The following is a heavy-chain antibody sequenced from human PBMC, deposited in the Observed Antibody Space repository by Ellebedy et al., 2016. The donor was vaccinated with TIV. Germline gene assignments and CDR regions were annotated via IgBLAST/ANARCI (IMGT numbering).Heavy chain of an antibody. D-gene: IGHD2-15*01. Sequence: GESLKISCAASGFTFSSYGMHWVRQAPGKVLEWVAVISYDGSNKYYADSVKRRFTISRDNSKNTLYLQMNSLRAEDTAVYYCAKNLECSGGSCSAPWFDPWGQGTLVTVSS. CDR3: AKNLECSGGSCSAPWFDP. J-gene: IGHJ5*02. V-gene: IGHV3-30*18. CDR1: GFTFSSYG. CDR2: ISYDGSNK.